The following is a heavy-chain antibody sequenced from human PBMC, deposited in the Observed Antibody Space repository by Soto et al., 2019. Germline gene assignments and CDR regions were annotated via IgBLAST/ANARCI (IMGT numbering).Heavy chain of an antibody. J-gene: IGHJ4*02. CDR1: GGSISSYY. V-gene: IGHV4-59*01. Sequence: PSETLSLTCTVSGGSISSYYWSWIRQPPGKGLEWIGYIYYSGSTNYNPSLKSRVTISVDTSKNQFSLKLSSVTAADTAVYYCARRTGQQPEYYIDYWGQGTLVTVSS. D-gene: IGHD6-13*01. CDR3: ARRTGQQPEYYIDY. CDR2: IYYSGST.